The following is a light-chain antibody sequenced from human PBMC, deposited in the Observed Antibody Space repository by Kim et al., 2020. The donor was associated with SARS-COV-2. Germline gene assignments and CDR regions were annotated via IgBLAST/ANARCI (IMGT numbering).Light chain of an antibody. CDR2: DTS. Sequence: LSPGERATLSCRASQSISRYLAWYQQKPGQGPRLLIYDTSNRATGIPARFSGSGSGTEFTLTIGSLEPEDVAIYYCQHRNGWPLTFGGGTKVDIK. CDR1: QSISRY. CDR3: QHRNGWPLT. J-gene: IGKJ4*01. V-gene: IGKV3-11*01.